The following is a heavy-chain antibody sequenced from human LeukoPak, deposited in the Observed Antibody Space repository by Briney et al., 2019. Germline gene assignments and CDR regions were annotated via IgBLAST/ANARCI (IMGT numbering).Heavy chain of an antibody. CDR2: IYYSGSA. Sequence: SETLSLTCTVSGGSISSSSYYWGWIRQPPGKGLEWIGSIYYSGSAYYNPSLKSRVTISVDTSKNQFSLKLSSVTAADTAVYYCARDRVQGLYYYMDVWGKGTTVTVSS. J-gene: IGHJ6*03. CDR3: ARDRVQGLYYYMDV. V-gene: IGHV4-39*07. D-gene: IGHD3-10*01. CDR1: GGSISSSSYY.